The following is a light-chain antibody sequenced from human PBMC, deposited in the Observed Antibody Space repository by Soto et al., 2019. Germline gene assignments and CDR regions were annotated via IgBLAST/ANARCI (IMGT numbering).Light chain of an antibody. CDR3: SHYGTSVPYT. CDR1: QSVSSN. CDR2: GAS. J-gene: IGKJ2*01. Sequence: EIVMTQSPATLSVSPGERATLSCRASQSVSSNLAWYQQKPGQAPRLLIYGASTRATGIPARFSGSGSGTDFTLTITRLEPEDFAVYYCSHYGTSVPYTFGQGTKLEIK. V-gene: IGKV3-15*01.